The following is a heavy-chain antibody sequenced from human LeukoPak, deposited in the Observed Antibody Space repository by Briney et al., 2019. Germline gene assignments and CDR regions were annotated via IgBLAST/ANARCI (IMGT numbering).Heavy chain of an antibody. CDR1: GDSITSYY. CDR3: ARLAVAAGYYYGMDV. J-gene: IGHJ6*02. V-gene: IGHV4-59*01. Sequence: SETLSLTCTVSGDSITSYYWNWVRQPPGKGLEWIGYIHYTGKNYYNPSLKSRITMSVDTSKSQFSLKLSSVTAADTAVYYCARLAVAAGYYYGMDVWGQGTTVTVSS. D-gene: IGHD6-19*01. CDR2: IHYTGKN.